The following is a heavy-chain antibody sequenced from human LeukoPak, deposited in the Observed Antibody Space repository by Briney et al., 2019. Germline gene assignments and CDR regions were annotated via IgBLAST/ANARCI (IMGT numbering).Heavy chain of an antibody. V-gene: IGHV3-23*01. CDR1: GFTFNSYA. Sequence: GGSLRLSCAASGFTFNSYAMSWVRQAPEKGLEWVATISGSGGGTYYADSVKGRFTISRDNAKNSLYLQMNSLRAEDTAVYYCARDGSVVPAAYYYYGMDVWGQGTTVTVSS. J-gene: IGHJ6*02. CDR2: ISGSGGGT. CDR3: ARDGSVVPAAYYYYGMDV. D-gene: IGHD2-2*01.